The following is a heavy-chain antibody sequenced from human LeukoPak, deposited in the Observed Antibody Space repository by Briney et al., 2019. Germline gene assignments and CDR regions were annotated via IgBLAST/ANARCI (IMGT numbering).Heavy chain of an antibody. CDR1: GDSISLYY. V-gene: IGHV4-4*07. CDR3: ARLGYCSTTSYYPDY. Sequence: PSETLSLTCAVSGDSISLYYWSWIRQPAGSGLECIGRIYSSGGAHYNPSLKSRVTMSVDTSKNQFSLRLTSVTAADTAKYYCARLGYCSTTSYYPDYWGQGTLVTVSS. D-gene: IGHD2-2*03. CDR2: IYSSGGA. J-gene: IGHJ4*02.